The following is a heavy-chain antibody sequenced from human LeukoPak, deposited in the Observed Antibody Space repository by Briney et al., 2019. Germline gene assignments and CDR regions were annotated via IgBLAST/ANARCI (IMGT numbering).Heavy chain of an antibody. CDR2: IYYSGST. Sequence: SETLSLTCSVSGVSISAYYWSWIRQPPGKGLEWIGYIYYSGSTNYNPSLKSRVTISVDTSKNQFSLKLSSVTAADTAVYYCARQRPSYDYVWGSYRPYYFDYWGQGTLVTVSS. D-gene: IGHD3-16*02. CDR1: GVSISAYY. J-gene: IGHJ4*02. V-gene: IGHV4-59*01. CDR3: ARQRPSYDYVWGSYRPYYFDY.